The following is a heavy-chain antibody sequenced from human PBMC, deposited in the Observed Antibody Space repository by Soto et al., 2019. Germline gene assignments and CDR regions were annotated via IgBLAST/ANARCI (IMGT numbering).Heavy chain of an antibody. CDR3: ARGHVAARDYYCYGMDV. D-gene: IGHD6-6*01. V-gene: IGHV1-3*01. Sequence: ASVKISCKASGYTFTSYAMHWVRQAPGQRLEWMGWINAGNGNTKYSQKFQGRVTITRDTSASTAYMELSSLRSEDTAVYYCARGHVAARDYYCYGMDVWGQGTTVTVYS. CDR2: INAGNGNT. J-gene: IGHJ6*02. CDR1: GYTFTSYA.